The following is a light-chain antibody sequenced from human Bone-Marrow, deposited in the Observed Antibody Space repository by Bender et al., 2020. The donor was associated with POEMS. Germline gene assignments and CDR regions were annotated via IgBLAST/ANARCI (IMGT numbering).Light chain of an antibody. CDR2: KDN. CDR3: QSTDRSGTYVV. V-gene: IGLV3-25*02. CDR1: ALPKQY. Sequence: SYELTQPPSVSVSPGQTARITCSGDALPKQYAYWYQQKSGQAPVLVIYKDNERPSGIPERFSGSTSGTTVALLISAVQAEDEADYYCQSTDRSGTYVVFGGGTKLTVL. J-gene: IGLJ3*02.